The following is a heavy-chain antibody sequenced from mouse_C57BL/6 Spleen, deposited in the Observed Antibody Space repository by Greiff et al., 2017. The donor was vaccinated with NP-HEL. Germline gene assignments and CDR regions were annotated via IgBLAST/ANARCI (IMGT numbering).Heavy chain of an antibody. CDR3: TRRRGYGNYVDY. J-gene: IGHJ2*01. CDR1: GYTFTDYE. Sequence: VQLQQPGAELVRPGASVTLSCKASGYTFTDYEMHWVKQTPVHGLEWIGAIDPETGGTAYNQKFKGKAILTADKSSSTAYMELRSLTSEDSAVYYCTRRRGYGNYVDYWGQGTTLTVSS. D-gene: IGHD2-1*01. V-gene: IGHV1-15*01. CDR2: IDPETGGT.